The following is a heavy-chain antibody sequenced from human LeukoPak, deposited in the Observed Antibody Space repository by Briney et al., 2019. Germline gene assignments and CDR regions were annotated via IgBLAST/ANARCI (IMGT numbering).Heavy chain of an antibody. J-gene: IGHJ4*02. CDR1: GFTFSSYA. V-gene: IGHV3-23*01. D-gene: IGHD2-21*02. CDR2: ISGSGGST. Sequence: PRGSLRLSCAASGFTFSSYAMSWVRQAPGKGLEWVSAISGSGGSTYYADSVKGRFTISRDSSKNTLYLQMNSLRAEDTAVYYCARGGGDCDYWGQGTLVTVSS. CDR3: ARGGGDCDY.